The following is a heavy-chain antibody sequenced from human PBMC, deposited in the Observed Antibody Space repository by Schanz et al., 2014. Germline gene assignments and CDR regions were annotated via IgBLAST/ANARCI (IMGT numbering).Heavy chain of an antibody. Sequence: QVQLVQSGAEVKKPGASVKVSCQASGYTFAGHAVHWVRQAPGQGPEWVGWIHTGSGNTKYSQKFEGRVTITRDTSASIVYMELSSLRSEDKAVYVCARGRSAGACDIWGQGTMVTVSS. CDR3: ARGRSAGACDI. J-gene: IGHJ3*02. CDR1: GYTFAGHA. CDR2: IHTGSGNT. V-gene: IGHV1-3*04.